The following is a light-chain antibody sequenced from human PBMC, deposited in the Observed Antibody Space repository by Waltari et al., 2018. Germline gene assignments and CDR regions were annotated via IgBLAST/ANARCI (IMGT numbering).Light chain of an antibody. Sequence: DIVMTKSPDSLAVALGERAIINRKSSQSVLYSSNNQNYLAWYQQKPGQPPKLLIYWASTRESGVPDRFSGSGSGTDFTLTISSLQAEDVAVYYCQQYYSTPWTFGQGTKVEIK. CDR2: WAS. CDR1: QSVLYSSNNQNY. V-gene: IGKV4-1*01. J-gene: IGKJ1*01. CDR3: QQYYSTPWT.